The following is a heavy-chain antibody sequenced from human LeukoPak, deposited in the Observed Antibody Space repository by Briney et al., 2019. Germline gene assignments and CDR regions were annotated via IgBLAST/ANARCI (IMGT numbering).Heavy chain of an antibody. Sequence: EASVKVSCKASGYTFTGYYMHWVRQAPGQGLEWMGRINPNSGGTNYAQRFQGRVTMTRDTSISTAYMELSRLRSDDTAVYYCATYYYDSSGYSLPGYWGQGTLVTVSS. D-gene: IGHD3-22*01. V-gene: IGHV1-2*06. CDR1: GYTFTGYY. CDR3: ATYYYDSSGYSLPGY. CDR2: INPNSGGT. J-gene: IGHJ4*02.